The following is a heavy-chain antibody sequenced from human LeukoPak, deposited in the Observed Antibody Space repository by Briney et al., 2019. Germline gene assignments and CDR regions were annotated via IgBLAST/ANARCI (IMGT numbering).Heavy chain of an antibody. D-gene: IGHD6-6*01. CDR2: IYTSGST. CDR3: ARFDTAARSMAFDI. CDR1: GGSISSGSYY. Sequence: SETLSLTCTVSGGSISSGSYYWSWIRQPAGKGLEWIGRIYTSGSTNYNPSHKSRVTISVDTSKNQFSLKLSSVTAVDTAVYYCARFDTAARSMAFDIWGQGTMVTVSS. V-gene: IGHV4-61*02. J-gene: IGHJ3*02.